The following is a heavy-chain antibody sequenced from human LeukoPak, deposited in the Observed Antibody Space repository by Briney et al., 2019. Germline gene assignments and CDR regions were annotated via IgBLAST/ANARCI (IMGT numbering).Heavy chain of an antibody. J-gene: IGHJ5*02. Sequence: SETLSLTCAVYGGSFSGYYWSWIRQPPGKGLEWIGEINHSGSTKHNPSLKSRVTISVDTSKNQFSLKLSSVTAADTAVYYCARDDAEYSSSSSKGWFDPWGQGTLVTVSS. CDR2: INHSGST. D-gene: IGHD6-6*01. CDR1: GGSFSGYY. V-gene: IGHV4-34*01. CDR3: ARDDAEYSSSSSKGWFDP.